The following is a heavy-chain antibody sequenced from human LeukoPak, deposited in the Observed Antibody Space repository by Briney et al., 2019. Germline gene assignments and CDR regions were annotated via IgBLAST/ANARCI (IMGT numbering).Heavy chain of an antibody. CDR1: GFTFSSYA. V-gene: IGHV3-23*01. Sequence: GGSLRLSCAASGFTFSSYAMSWVRQAPGKGREWVSAIRGSGGSTYYADSVKGRFTISRDNSKNTLYLQMNSLRAEDTAVYYCAKDGRHCNDDIDYWGQGTLVTVSS. J-gene: IGHJ4*02. CDR3: AKDGRHCNDDIDY. D-gene: IGHD1-1*01. CDR2: IRGSGGST.